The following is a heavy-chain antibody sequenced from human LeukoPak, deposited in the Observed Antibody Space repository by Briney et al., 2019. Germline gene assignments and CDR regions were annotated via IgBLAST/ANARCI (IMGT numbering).Heavy chain of an antibody. V-gene: IGHV3-66*01. CDR2: IYSGGST. CDR1: GFTFSSNY. D-gene: IGHD6-19*01. J-gene: IGHJ4*02. CDR3: ARGPGLAVAANFDY. Sequence: GGSLRLSCAASGFTFSSNYMSWVRQAPGKGLEWVSVIYSGGSTYYADSVKGRFTISRDNSKNTLYLQMNSLRAEDTAVYYCARGPGLAVAANFDYWGQGTLVTVSS.